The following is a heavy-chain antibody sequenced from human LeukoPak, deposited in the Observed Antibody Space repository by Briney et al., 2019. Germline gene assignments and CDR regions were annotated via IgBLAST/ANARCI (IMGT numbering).Heavy chain of an antibody. J-gene: IGHJ4*02. Sequence: SETLSLTCTVSGGSISSYYWSWLRQPPGKGLEWIGYIYYSGSTNYNPSLKSRVTISVDTSKNQFSLKLSSVTAADTAVYYCARGGYSGYDYAPLDYWGQGTLVTVSS. V-gene: IGHV4-59*01. D-gene: IGHD5-12*01. CDR2: IYYSGST. CDR1: GGSISSYY. CDR3: ARGGYSGYDYAPLDY.